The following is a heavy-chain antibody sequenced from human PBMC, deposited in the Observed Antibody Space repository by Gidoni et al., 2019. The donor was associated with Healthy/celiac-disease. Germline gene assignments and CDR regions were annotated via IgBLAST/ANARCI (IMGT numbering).Heavy chain of an antibody. V-gene: IGHV1-69*01. CDR1: GGTFSSYA. D-gene: IGHD3-9*01. Sequence: QVQLVQSGAEVKKPGSSVKVSCKASGGTFSSYASSWVRQAPGQGLEWMGGISPIFGTANYAQKFQGRVTITADESTSTAYMELSSLRSEDTAVYYCARDLAYYDILTGYYRYWYFDLWGRGTLVTVSS. J-gene: IGHJ2*01. CDR3: ARDLAYYDILTGYYRYWYFDL. CDR2: ISPIFGTA.